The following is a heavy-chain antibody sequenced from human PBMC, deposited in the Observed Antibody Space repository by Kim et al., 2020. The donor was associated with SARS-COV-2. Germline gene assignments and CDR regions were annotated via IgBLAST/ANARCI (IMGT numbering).Heavy chain of an antibody. V-gene: IGHV5-51*01. CDR1: GYSFTSYW. CDR2: IYPGDSDT. CDR3: ARLLGGVEPYYYYYYGRDV. D-gene: IGHD3-16*01. J-gene: IGHJ6*02. Sequence: ESLKISCKGSGYSFTSYWIGWVRQMPGKGLEWMGIIYPGDSDTRYSPSFQGQVTISADKSISTAYLQWSSLKASDTAMYYCARLLGGVEPYYYYYYGRDVWGQETTVTVSS.